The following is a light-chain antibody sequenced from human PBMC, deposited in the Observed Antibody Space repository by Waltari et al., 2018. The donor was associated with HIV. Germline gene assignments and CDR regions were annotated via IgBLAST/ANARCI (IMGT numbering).Light chain of an antibody. CDR3: QQSYSTPYS. V-gene: IGKV3-15*01. CDR2: GAS. J-gene: IGKJ2*03. Sequence: EIVLTQSPATLSVSPGERATLSCRASQNVGSNLAWYYQKPGQPPRLLIYGASTRATGIPDSFSGSGSGTEFTLNISSLQSEDFATYYCQQSYSTPYSFGQGTKLEIK. CDR1: QNVGSN.